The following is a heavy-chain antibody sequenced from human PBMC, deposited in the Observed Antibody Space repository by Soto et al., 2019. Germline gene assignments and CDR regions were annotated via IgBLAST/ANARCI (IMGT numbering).Heavy chain of an antibody. J-gene: IGHJ6*02. V-gene: IGHV1-18*01. CDR3: ARDPSYYGMDV. Sequence: ASVKGSCKAAGYTFTSDGIGWVRQAPGQGLEWMGWISAYNGNTNYAQKLQGRVTITRDTSASTAYMELSSLRSEDTAVYYCARDPSYYGMDVWGQGTTVTVSS. CDR1: GYTFTSDG. CDR2: ISAYNGNT.